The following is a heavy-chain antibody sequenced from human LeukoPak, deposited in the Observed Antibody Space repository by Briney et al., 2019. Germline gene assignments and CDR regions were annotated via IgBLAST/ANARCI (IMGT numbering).Heavy chain of an antibody. D-gene: IGHD6-19*01. Sequence: ASVKVSCKASGYTFTGYYMHWVRQAPGQGLEWMGWINPYSGGTNYAQKFQGRVTMTRDTSISTAYMELSRLRSDDTAVYYCARDAVDTAVAGTFDYWGQGTLVTVSS. J-gene: IGHJ4*02. CDR1: GYTFTGYY. CDR3: ARDAVDTAVAGTFDY. V-gene: IGHV1-2*02. CDR2: INPYSGGT.